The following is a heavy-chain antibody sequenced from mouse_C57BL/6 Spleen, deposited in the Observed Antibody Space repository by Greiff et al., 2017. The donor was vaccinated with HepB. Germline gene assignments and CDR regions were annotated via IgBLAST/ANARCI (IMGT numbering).Heavy chain of an antibody. CDR3: ATCRDSSGPYFDY. CDR2: IDPSDSYT. Sequence: QVQLQQPGAELVMPGASVKLSCKASGYTFTSYWMHWVKQRPGQGLEWIGEIDPSDSYTNYNQKFKGKSTLTVDKSSSTAYMQLSSLTSEDSAVYYCATCRDSSGPYFDYWGQGTTLTVSS. J-gene: IGHJ2*01. D-gene: IGHD3-2*02. V-gene: IGHV1-69*01. CDR1: GYTFTSYW.